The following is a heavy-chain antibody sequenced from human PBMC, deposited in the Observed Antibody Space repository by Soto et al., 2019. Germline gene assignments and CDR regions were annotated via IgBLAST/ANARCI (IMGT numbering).Heavy chain of an antibody. J-gene: IGHJ3*02. CDR1: GYTFTSYG. D-gene: IGHD2-2*01. CDR2: ISAYNGNT. CDR3: ARDIVVVPAATAALDAFDI. V-gene: IGHV1-18*01. Sequence: ASVKVSCKASGYTFTSYGISWVRQAPGQGLEWMGWISAYNGNTNYAQKLQGRVTMTTDKSTSTAYMELRSLRSDDTAVYYSARDIVVVPAATAALDAFDIWGQGTMVTVSS.